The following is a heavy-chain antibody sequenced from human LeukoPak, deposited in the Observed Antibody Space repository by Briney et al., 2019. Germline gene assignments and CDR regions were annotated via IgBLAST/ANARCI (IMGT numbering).Heavy chain of an antibody. V-gene: IGHV3-48*02. CDR2: ITTSIDII. CDR1: GFTLSSYN. CDR3: VRDHNYYFGY. Sequence: GGSLRLSCAASGFTLSSYNMNWVRQAPGKGREWISYITTSIDIISYADSVKGRFTISRDNAKNSLYLQMDSLRDEDTAVYYCVRDHNYYFGYWGQGILVTVSA. J-gene: IGHJ4*02.